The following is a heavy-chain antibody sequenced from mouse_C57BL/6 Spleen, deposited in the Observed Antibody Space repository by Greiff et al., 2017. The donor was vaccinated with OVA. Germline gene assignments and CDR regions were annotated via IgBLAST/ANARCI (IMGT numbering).Heavy chain of an antibody. CDR1: GYTFTSYW. Sequence: VQLQQPGAELVMPGASVKLSCKASGYTFTSYWMHWVKQRPGQGLEWIGEIDPSDSYTNYNQKFKGKSTLTVDKSSSTAYMQLSSLTSEDSAVYYCARFLGRSWFAYWGQGTLVTVSA. D-gene: IGHD4-1*01. CDR2: IDPSDSYT. CDR3: ARFLGRSWFAY. J-gene: IGHJ3*01. V-gene: IGHV1-69*01.